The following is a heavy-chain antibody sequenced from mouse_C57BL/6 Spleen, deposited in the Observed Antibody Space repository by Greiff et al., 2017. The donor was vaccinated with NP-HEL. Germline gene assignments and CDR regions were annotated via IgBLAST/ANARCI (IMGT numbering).Heavy chain of an antibody. J-gene: IGHJ3*01. Sequence: QVQLKQPGAELVRPGSSVKLSCKASGYTFTSYWMHWVKQRPIQGLEWIGNIDPSDSETHYNQKFKDKATLTVDKSSSTAYMQLSSLTSEDSAVYYCARGAMVTTGFAYWGQGTLVTVSA. CDR1: GYTFTSYW. D-gene: IGHD2-2*01. V-gene: IGHV1-52*01. CDR3: ARGAMVTTGFAY. CDR2: IDPSDSET.